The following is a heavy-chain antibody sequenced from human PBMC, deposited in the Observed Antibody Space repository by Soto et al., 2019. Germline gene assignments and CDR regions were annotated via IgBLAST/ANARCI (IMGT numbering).Heavy chain of an antibody. D-gene: IGHD2-21*02. CDR1: GYTLNTDY. V-gene: IGHV1-46*02. CDR2: IHPSGGGS. J-gene: IGHJ4*02. CDR3: ARGGHIAVVTASFDY. Sequence: ASVKVSCKPAGYTLNTDYLHWVRQAPGQGLEWMGIIHPSGGGSTYAQKFLGRVTMTRDTSTSTVFMELSSLRSADTAVYYCARGGHIAVVTASFDYWGQGTLVTVSS.